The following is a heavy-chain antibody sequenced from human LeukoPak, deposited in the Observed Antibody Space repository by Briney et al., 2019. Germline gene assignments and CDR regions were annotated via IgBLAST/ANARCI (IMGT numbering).Heavy chain of an antibody. D-gene: IGHD3-3*01. V-gene: IGHV3-21*04. CDR2: ISSTGSDM. Sequence: GGSLRLSCAASGFTLNTYSMNWVRQAPGKGLEWVSSISSTGSDMYYVDSVKGRFTISRDNAKNSVYLQMNSLRAEDTAVYYCARALSGWGQGTLVTVSS. J-gene: IGHJ4*02. CDR1: GFTLNTYS. CDR3: ARALSG.